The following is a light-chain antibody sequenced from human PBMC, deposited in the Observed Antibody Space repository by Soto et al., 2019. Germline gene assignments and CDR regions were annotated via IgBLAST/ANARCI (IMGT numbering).Light chain of an antibody. Sequence: QSALTQPRSVSGSPGQSVTISCTGTSSDVGGYNYVSWYQQHPGKAPKLMIYDVSKRPSGVPDRFSGFKSGNTASLTISVLQAEDEADYSCCSHAGTYIYVFGTGTKLTVL. V-gene: IGLV2-11*01. CDR1: SSDVGGYNY. J-gene: IGLJ1*01. CDR2: DVS. CDR3: CSHAGTYIYV.